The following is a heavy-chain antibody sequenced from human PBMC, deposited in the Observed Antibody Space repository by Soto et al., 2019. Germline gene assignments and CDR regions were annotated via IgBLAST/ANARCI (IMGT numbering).Heavy chain of an antibody. CDR3: AKSPDCSSTSCYLGILDY. V-gene: IGHV3-23*01. Sequence: GGSLRLSCAASGFTFSSYAMSWVRQAPGKGLEWVSAISGSGGSTYYADSVKGRFTISRDNSKNTLYLQMNSLRAEDTAVYYCAKSPDCSSTSCYLGILDYWGQGTLVTVSS. J-gene: IGHJ4*02. D-gene: IGHD2-2*01. CDR2: ISGSGGST. CDR1: GFTFSSYA.